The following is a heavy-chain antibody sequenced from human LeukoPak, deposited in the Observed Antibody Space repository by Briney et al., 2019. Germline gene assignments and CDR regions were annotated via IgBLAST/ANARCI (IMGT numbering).Heavy chain of an antibody. J-gene: IGHJ4*02. CDR2: FYYSGST. D-gene: IGHD6-6*01. V-gene: IGHV4-39*07. Sequence: IPSETLSLTCTVSGGSISSSSYYWGWIRQPPGKGLEWIGSFYYSGSTYYNPSLRSRVTISVDTSKNQFSLKLSSVTAADTAVYYCARVWAALVRRYFDSWGQGTLVTVSS. CDR1: GGSISSSSYY. CDR3: ARVWAALVRRYFDS.